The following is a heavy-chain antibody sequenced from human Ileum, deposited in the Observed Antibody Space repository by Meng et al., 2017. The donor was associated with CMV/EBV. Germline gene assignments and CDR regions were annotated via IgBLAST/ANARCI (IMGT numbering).Heavy chain of an antibody. D-gene: IGHD1-26*01. CDR2: IRYGGSHK. CDR3: AKGGIPGEPLSYVFDY. Sequence: GESLKISCAASGFTFSSYDMHWVRQAPDKGLEWVAFIRYGGSHKYYAGSVQGRFTVSRDNSKNTLYLEMNSLRTEDTALYYCAKGGIPGEPLSYVFDYWGQGTLVTVSS. J-gene: IGHJ4*02. V-gene: IGHV3-30*02. CDR1: GFTFSSYD.